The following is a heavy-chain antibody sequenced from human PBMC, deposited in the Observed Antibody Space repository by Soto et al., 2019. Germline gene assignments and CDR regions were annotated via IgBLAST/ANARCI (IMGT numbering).Heavy chain of an antibody. CDR2: INAGNGNT. Sequence: QVQLVQSGAEVKKPGASVKVSCKASGYTFTSYAMHWVRQAPGQRLEWMGWINAGNGNTKYSQKFQGRVTITRDTSASPAYMELSSLRSEDTAVYYCARDQSSRSNSGYWGQGTLVTVSS. D-gene: IGHD6-13*01. CDR3: ARDQSSRSNSGY. V-gene: IGHV1-3*01. CDR1: GYTFTSYA. J-gene: IGHJ4*02.